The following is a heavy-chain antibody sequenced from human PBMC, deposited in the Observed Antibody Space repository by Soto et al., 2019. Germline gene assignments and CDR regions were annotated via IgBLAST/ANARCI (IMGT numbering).Heavy chain of an antibody. CDR3: ASSSPHYDFWSGYSSWDAFDI. V-gene: IGHV4-59*01. J-gene: IGHJ3*02. Sequence: PAETLSLTCTVSGGSISSYYWSWIRQPPGKGLEWIGYISYSGSNNYNPSLKSRVTISVDTSKNQFSLKLSSVTAADTAVYYCASSSPHYDFWSGYSSWDAFDIWGQGTMVTVSS. CDR1: GGSISSYY. D-gene: IGHD3-3*01. CDR2: ISYSGSN.